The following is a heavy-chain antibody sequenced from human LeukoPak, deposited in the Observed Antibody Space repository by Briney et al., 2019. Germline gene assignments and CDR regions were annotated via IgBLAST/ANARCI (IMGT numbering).Heavy chain of an antibody. J-gene: IGHJ4*02. Sequence: PGGSLRLSCVASGFTFSTDWMSWVRQAPGKGLEWVANIKHDGREKYYVESVKGRFTISRDNAKNPLYLQMNSLRAEDTAVYYCARFRALDYWGQGSLVTVSS. CDR1: GFTFSTDW. V-gene: IGHV3-7*01. CDR3: ARFRALDY. D-gene: IGHD3-10*01. CDR2: IKHDGREK.